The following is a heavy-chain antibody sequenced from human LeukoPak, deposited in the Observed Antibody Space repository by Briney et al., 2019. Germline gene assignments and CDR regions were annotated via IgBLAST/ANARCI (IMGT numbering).Heavy chain of an antibody. CDR1: GFTINHYA. CDR2: ISFDGNNK. CDR3: ARDAKASGYYYYYMDV. J-gene: IGHJ6*03. V-gene: IGHV3-30-3*01. Sequence: SGGSLRLSCAASGFTINHYAMYWVRQAPGKGLERVAVISFDGNNKFEADSVQGRFIVSRDNSKNTLYLEMSSMRVEDTAVYYCARDAKASGYYYYYMDVWGRGTTVIDPS. D-gene: IGHD6-6*01.